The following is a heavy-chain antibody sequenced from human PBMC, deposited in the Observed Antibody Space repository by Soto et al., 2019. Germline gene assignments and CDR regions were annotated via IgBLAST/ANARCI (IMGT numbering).Heavy chain of an antibody. CDR1: GGSISSSNW. V-gene: IGHV4-4*02. J-gene: IGHJ5*02. D-gene: IGHD4-17*01. Sequence: QVQLQESGPGLVKPSGTLSLTCAVSGGSISSSNWWNWVRQPPGKGLEWIGEIYHSGSTNYNPSLKSRVTRSVDKSKNQFSLKLSSVTAADTAVYYCARVWTTVTNWFDPWGQGTLVTVSS. CDR3: ARVWTTVTNWFDP. CDR2: IYHSGST.